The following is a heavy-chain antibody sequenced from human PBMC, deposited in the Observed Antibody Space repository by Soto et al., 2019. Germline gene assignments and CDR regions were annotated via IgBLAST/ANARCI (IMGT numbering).Heavy chain of an antibody. D-gene: IGHD6-13*01. V-gene: IGHV5-51*01. Sequence: ASVKVSCKASGGTFSSYAISWVRQDPGQGLEWMGGIIPIFHTRYSPSFQGQVTISADKSISTAYLQWSSLKASDTAMYYCARTSAAGKYYYGMDVWGQGTTVTVSS. CDR1: GGTFSSYA. CDR2: IIPIFHT. J-gene: IGHJ6*02. CDR3: ARTSAAGKYYYGMDV.